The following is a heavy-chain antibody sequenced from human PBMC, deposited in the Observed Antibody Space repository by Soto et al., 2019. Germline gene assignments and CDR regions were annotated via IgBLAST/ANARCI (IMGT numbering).Heavy chain of an antibody. Sequence: QVQLQESGPGLVKPSETLSLTCTVSGGSISNYYWSWIRQPPGKGLEWIGYIYNSGSTNYNPSLKSRVTISVDTSKNQFSLKLTSVTAADTAVYFCAKIIGSSWADWFDTWGPGILVTVSS. J-gene: IGHJ5*02. D-gene: IGHD6-13*01. CDR3: AKIIGSSWADWFDT. CDR2: IYNSGST. CDR1: GGSISNYY. V-gene: IGHV4-59*01.